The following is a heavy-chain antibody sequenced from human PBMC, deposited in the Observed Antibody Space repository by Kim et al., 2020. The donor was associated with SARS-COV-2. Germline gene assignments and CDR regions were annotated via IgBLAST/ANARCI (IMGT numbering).Heavy chain of an antibody. Sequence: SETLSLTCTVSGGSISSYYWSWIRQPPGKGLEWIGYIYYSGSTNYNPSLKSRVTISVDTSKNQFPLKLSSVTAADTAVYYCARVRRIYGSGSYLAFDIWGQGTMVTVSS. D-gene: IGHD3-10*01. CDR3: ARVRRIYGSGSYLAFDI. J-gene: IGHJ3*02. V-gene: IGHV4-59*01. CDR1: GGSISSYY. CDR2: IYYSGST.